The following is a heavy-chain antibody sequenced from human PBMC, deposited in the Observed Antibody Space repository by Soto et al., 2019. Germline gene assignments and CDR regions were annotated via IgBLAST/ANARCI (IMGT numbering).Heavy chain of an antibody. D-gene: IGHD5-12*01. CDR1: GFIFSSYG. J-gene: IGHJ4*02. CDR2: IWYDGSHR. V-gene: IGHV3-33*01. Sequence: QVQLVESGGGVVQPGRSLRLSCAASGFIFSSYGIDWVRQAPGKGLEWVAVIWYDGSHRYYADSVKGRFTISRDMSENTVYLQMDSLRVEDTAVYYCARVGHIGYAGLDYWGQGTLVTVSP. CDR3: ARVGHIGYAGLDY.